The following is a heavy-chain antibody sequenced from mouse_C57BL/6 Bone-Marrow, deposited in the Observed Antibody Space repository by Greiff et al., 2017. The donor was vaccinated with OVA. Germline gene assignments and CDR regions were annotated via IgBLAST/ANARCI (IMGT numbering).Heavy chain of an antibody. CDR2: ISYSGST. D-gene: IGHD1-1*01. J-gene: IGHJ2*01. CDR3: ARELRFYYFDY. Sequence: EVQLQESGPGMVKPSQSLSLTCTVTGYSITSGYAWHWIRHFPGNKLEWMGYISYSGSTNYNPSLKSRISITHDTSKNHFFLKLKSVTTEDTATYYCARELRFYYFDYWGQGTTLTVSS. CDR1: GYSITSGYA. V-gene: IGHV3-1*01.